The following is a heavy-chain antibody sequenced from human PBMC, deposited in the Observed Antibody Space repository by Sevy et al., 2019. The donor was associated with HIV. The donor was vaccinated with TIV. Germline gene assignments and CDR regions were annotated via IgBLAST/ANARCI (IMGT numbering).Heavy chain of an antibody. CDR2: ISCSSSYT. CDR3: ARGNGGYYYYYGMDV. D-gene: IGHD3-10*01. Sequence: GGSLRLSCAASGFTFSDYYMSWIRQAPGKGLEWVSYISCSSSYTNYADSVKGRFTISRDNAKNSLYLQMNSLRAEDTAVYYCARGNGGYYYYYGMDVWGQGTTVTVSS. V-gene: IGHV3-11*06. CDR1: GFTFSDYY. J-gene: IGHJ6*02.